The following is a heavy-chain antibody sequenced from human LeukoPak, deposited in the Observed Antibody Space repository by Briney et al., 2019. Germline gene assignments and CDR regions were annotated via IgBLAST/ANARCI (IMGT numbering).Heavy chain of an antibody. CDR2: IYYTGST. J-gene: IGHJ3*02. V-gene: IGHV4-39*07. CDR1: GGSISSSSYY. Sequence: SETLSLTCIVSGGSISSSSYYWGWIRQSPGKGLEWIGTIYYTGSTYYNPSLKSRVTISVDTSKNQFSLKLSSVTAADTAVYYCARERDYYDSSGYPLPAFDIWGQGTMVTVSS. D-gene: IGHD3-22*01. CDR3: ARERDYYDSSGYPLPAFDI.